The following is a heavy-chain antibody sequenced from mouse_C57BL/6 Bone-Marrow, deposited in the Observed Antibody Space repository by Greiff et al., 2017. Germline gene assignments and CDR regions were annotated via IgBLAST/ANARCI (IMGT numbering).Heavy chain of an antibody. V-gene: IGHV1-80*01. CDR3: ARSWDYDFDY. J-gene: IGHJ2*01. D-gene: IGHD2-4*01. CDR1: GYAFSSYW. Sequence: VQLQESGAELVKPGASVKISCKASGYAFSSYWMNWVKQRPGKGLEWIGQLYPGDGDTNYNGKFKGKATLTADKSSSTAYMQLSSLTSEDSAVYFCARSWDYDFDYWGQGTTLTVSS. CDR2: LYPGDGDT.